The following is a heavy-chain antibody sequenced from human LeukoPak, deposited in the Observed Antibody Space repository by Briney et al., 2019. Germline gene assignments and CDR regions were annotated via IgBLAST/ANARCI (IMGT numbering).Heavy chain of an antibody. V-gene: IGHV4-59*01. D-gene: IGHD4-17*01. Sequence: KPSETLSLTCTVSGGSISSYYWSWIRQPAGKGLEWIGYISYTGNTNYSPSLKSRLTISLDTSKSQFALKMTSVTAADTAMYYCAREPDTVTSGVWGQGTLVTVSA. CDR1: GGSISSYY. J-gene: IGHJ4*02. CDR3: AREPDTVTSGV. CDR2: ISYTGNT.